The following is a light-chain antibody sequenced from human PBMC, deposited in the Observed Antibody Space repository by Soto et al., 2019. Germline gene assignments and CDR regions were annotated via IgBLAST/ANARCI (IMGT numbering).Light chain of an antibody. J-gene: IGLJ1*01. Sequence: QSALTQPASVSGSPGQSITISCTGTISDVGTYNLVSRFQQHPGKAPKLMIFEVSERPSGVSNRFSGSKSGNAASLTISGLQAEDEADYYCCSYAGGATYVFGTGTKVTVL. CDR2: EVS. V-gene: IGLV2-23*02. CDR1: ISDVGTYNL. CDR3: CSYAGGATYV.